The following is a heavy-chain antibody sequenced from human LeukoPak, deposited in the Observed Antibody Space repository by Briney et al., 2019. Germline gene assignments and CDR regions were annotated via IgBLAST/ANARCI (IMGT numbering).Heavy chain of an antibody. CDR3: AREVREYQPLSYYYYYGMDV. V-gene: IGHV3-30-3*01. D-gene: IGHD2-2*01. Sequence: GGSLRLSCAASGFTFSSYAMHWVRQAPGKGLEWVAVISYDGSNKYYADSVKGRFTISRDNSKNTLYLQMNSLRAEDTAVYYCAREVREYQPLSYYYYYGMDVWGQGTTVTVSS. CDR1: GFTFSSYA. J-gene: IGHJ6*02. CDR2: ISYDGSNK.